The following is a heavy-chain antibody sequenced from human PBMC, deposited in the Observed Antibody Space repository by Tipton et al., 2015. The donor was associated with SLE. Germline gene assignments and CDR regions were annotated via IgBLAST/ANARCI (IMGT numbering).Heavy chain of an antibody. CDR3: ARDALRLIGNPSWYFDL. V-gene: IGHV4-38-2*02. J-gene: IGHJ2*01. CDR1: GYSINSGYH. Sequence: LRLSCAVSGYSINSGYHWGWIRQPPGKGLEWIGSIYHSGTTFYNPSLYSRVTISVDTSNNQFSLNLSSVTAADTAVYYCARDALRLIGNPSWYFDLWGRGTLVTVSS. CDR2: IYHSGTT. D-gene: IGHD4-23*01.